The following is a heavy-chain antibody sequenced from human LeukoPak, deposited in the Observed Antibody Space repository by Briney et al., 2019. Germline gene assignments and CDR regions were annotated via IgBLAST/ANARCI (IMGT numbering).Heavy chain of an antibody. D-gene: IGHD2-2*01. Sequence: PSETLSLTCTVSGGSISSGDYSWSWIHQPPGKGLEWIGYIYYSGSTYYNPSLKSRVTISVDTSKNQFSLKLSSVTAADTAVYYCARVEICSSTSCPDLAFDIWGQGTMVTVSS. CDR1: GGSISSGDYS. V-gene: IGHV4-30-4*01. J-gene: IGHJ3*02. CDR2: IYYSGST. CDR3: ARVEICSSTSCPDLAFDI.